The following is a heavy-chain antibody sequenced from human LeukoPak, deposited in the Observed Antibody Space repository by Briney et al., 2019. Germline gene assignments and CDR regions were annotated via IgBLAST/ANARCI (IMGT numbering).Heavy chain of an antibody. J-gene: IGHJ4*02. CDR2: ISSSTSTI. Sequence: TGGSLRLSCAASGFTFSTYSMNWVRQAPGKGLEWVSYISSSTSTIYYADSVKGRFTISRDNAKNSLYLQMNSLRAEDTAVYYCARPGGRLARNFYFDYWGQGTLVTVSS. V-gene: IGHV3-48*01. CDR3: ARPGGRLARNFYFDY. CDR1: GFTFSTYS. D-gene: IGHD6-19*01.